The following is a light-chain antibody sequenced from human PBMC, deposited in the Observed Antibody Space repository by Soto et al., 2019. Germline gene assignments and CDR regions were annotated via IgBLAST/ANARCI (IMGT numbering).Light chain of an antibody. Sequence: EIVLTQSPDTLSLPPGERATLSCRASQSVSSYLSWYQQKPGQAPRLLIYDASNRASDIPARFSRSASGTDFTLTISSLEPEDLAVYYCQHRSNWPLTFGGGTKVEIK. J-gene: IGKJ4*01. V-gene: IGKV3-11*01. CDR3: QHRSNWPLT. CDR2: DAS. CDR1: QSVSSY.